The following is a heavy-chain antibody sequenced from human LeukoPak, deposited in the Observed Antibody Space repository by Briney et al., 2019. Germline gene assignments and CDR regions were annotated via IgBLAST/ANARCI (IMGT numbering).Heavy chain of an antibody. CDR3: AAIFGYYYERSGFVSDY. Sequence: PGGSLRLSCAASGFTFSSYGMHWVRQAPGKGLEWVADITYDGSNKYYADSVKGRFTISRDNSKNTLYLQMNSLRAEDTAVYYCAAIFGYYYERSGFVSDYWGQGTLVTASS. V-gene: IGHV3-30*03. J-gene: IGHJ4*02. CDR2: ITYDGSNK. D-gene: IGHD3-22*01. CDR1: GFTFSSYG.